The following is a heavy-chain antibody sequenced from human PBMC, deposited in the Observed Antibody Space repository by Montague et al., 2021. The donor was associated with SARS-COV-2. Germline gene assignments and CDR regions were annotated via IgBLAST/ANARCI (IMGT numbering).Heavy chain of an antibody. J-gene: IGHJ5*01. CDR3: AKPSSGGYLGWFDS. Sequence: SLRLSCAASGFTFRSYAMHWVRQAPGKGLEWVSVISYDGSNKYYADSVKGRFTISRDNSKNTLYLQMNSLRAEDTAVYYCAKPSSGGYLGWFDSWGQGTLVTVSS. V-gene: IGHV3-30*04. D-gene: IGHD2-15*01. CDR1: GFTFRSYA. CDR2: ISYDGSNK.